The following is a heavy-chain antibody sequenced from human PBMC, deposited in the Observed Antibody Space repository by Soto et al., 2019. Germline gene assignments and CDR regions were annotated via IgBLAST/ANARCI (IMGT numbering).Heavy chain of an antibody. CDR1: GLTFTMYA. V-gene: IGHV3-30*18. D-gene: IGHD1-26*01. J-gene: IGHJ6*02. CDR2: ISHDGTYK. CDR3: AKEAYSGSLGVGYGMDV. Sequence: QVQLVESGGGVVQPGRSLRLACTASGLTFTMYAMHWVRQAPGKGLEWVVVISHDGTYKFYSDSVKGRFTISRDNSQNTVHLQMNSLRLEDTAVYYCAKEAYSGSLGVGYGMDVWGQGTTVTVSS.